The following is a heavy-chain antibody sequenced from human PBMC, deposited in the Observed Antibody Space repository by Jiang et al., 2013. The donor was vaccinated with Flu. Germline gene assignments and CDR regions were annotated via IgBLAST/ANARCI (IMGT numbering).Heavy chain of an antibody. V-gene: IGHV5-51*01. CDR1: GYSFTSYR. D-gene: IGHD3-9*01. J-gene: IGHJ4*02. CDR2: IFPGDSET. CDR3: ARRRHFDWLPYGDFDF. Sequence: GAEVKKPGDSLTISCKGSGYSFTSYRIGWVRQMPGKGLEWMGIIFPGDSETIYSPSFQGQVTITADKSINTAYLHLTSLGASDTAMYYCARRRHFDWLPYGDFDFWGQGTLVTVSS.